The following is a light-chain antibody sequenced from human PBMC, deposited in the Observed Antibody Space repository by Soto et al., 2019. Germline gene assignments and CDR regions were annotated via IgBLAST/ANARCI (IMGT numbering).Light chain of an antibody. CDR2: AAS. Sequence: DIQMTQSPSSLSASVGDRVTITCRASQGVRAYLLWYQQTQWKAPKLLIYAASNLFSGVPTRFSGSGSVTNFTLTSRSLQPEDFVTYYCQQSYKTPHNFVQGMKLETK. V-gene: IGKV1-39*01. J-gene: IGKJ2*01. CDR3: QQSYKTPHN. CDR1: QGVRAY.